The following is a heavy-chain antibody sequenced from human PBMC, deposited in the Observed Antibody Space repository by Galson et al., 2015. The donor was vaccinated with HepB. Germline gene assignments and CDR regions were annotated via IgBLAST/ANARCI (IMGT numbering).Heavy chain of an antibody. V-gene: IGHV3-23*01. Sequence: SLRLSCAASGFTFSSYAMSWVRQAPGKGLEWVSAISGSGGSTYYADSVKGRFTISRDNSKNTLYLQMNSLRAEDTAVYYCAKDRRAELPRQYNWFDPWGQGTLVTVSS. J-gene: IGHJ5*02. CDR3: AKDRRAELPRQYNWFDP. CDR2: ISGSGGST. CDR1: GFTFSSYA. D-gene: IGHD1-26*01.